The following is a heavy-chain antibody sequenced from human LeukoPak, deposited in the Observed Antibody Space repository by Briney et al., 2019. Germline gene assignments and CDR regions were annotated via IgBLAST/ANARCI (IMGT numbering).Heavy chain of an antibody. CDR2: INHNGST. CDR1: GGSFSAYY. D-gene: IGHD4-17*01. CDR3: ARHDYGDYGTFDI. Sequence: SETLSLTCAVYGGSFSAYYWSWIRQPPDKGLEWIGQINHNGSTNYNPSLKSRVTISVDTSKNQFSLKLSSVTAADTAVYYCARHDYGDYGTFDIWGQGTMVTVSS. J-gene: IGHJ3*02. V-gene: IGHV4-34*01.